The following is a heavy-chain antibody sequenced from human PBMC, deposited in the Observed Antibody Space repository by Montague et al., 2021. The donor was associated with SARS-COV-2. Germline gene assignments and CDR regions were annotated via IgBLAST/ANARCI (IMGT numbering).Heavy chain of an antibody. J-gene: IGHJ4*02. V-gene: IGHV4-59*01. CDR2: IYFSWGT. Sequence: SETLSLTCAVSGGSISHYCWCWIRQPPGKGLEWIGYIYFSWGTNYNPSLTIRVTLSLSAAKNHFPLRLSPVTAADTAAYFCSRRTDILTGYYDYWGQGTLVTVSS. CDR3: SRRTDILTGYYDY. CDR1: GGSISHYC. D-gene: IGHD3-9*01.